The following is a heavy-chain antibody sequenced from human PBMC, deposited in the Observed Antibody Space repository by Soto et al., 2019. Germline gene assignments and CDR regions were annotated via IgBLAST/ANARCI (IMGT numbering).Heavy chain of an antibody. Sequence: SETLSLTCTVSGGSISSSSYYWGWIRQPPGKGLEWIGSIYYSGSTYYNPSLKSRVTISVDTSKNQFSLKLSSVTAADTAVYYCARRYGDYNVPVDYWGQGTLVTVSS. D-gene: IGHD4-17*01. V-gene: IGHV4-39*01. CDR3: ARRYGDYNVPVDY. CDR2: IYYSGST. CDR1: GGSISSSSYY. J-gene: IGHJ4*02.